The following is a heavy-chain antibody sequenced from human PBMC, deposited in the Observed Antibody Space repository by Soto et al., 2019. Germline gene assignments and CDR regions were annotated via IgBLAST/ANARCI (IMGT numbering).Heavy chain of an antibody. CDR2: IYWDDDK. CDR1: GFFLTTTRIG. Sequence: QITLRESGHPVVRRAQTLTLTCAFSGFFLTTTRIGVAWIRRPPGKALEWLALIYWDDDKRDSPSMKNRLTVAKDTSTNRVVLTNTNISPDDTGTYFSAHAGDFDLLSFDRWGQGTLVTVSS. V-gene: IGHV2-5*02. D-gene: IGHD2-15*01. J-gene: IGHJ4*02. CDR3: AHAGDFDLLSFDR.